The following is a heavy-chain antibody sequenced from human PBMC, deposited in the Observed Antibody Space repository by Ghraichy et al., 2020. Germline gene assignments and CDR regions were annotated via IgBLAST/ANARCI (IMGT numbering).Heavy chain of an antibody. V-gene: IGHV1-69*13. D-gene: IGHD3-22*01. CDR1: GGTFSSYA. CDR3: ARAARMITFGGAKDHYYDSSGYYYHFDY. CDR2: IIPIFGTA. Sequence: SVKVSCKASGGTFSSYAISWVRQAPGQGLEWMGGIIPIFGTANYAQKFQGRVTITADESTSTAYMELSSLRSEDTAVYYCARAARMITFGGAKDHYYDSSGYYYHFDYWGQLTLVTVSS. J-gene: IGHJ4*02.